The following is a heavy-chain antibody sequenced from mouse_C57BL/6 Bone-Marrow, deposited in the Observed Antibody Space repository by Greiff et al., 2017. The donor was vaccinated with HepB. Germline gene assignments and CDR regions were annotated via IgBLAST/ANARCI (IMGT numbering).Heavy chain of an antibody. Sequence: QVQLQQSGPGLVQPSQSLSITCTASGFSFTSYGVHWVRQSPGKGLEWLGVIWRGGSTDYNAAFMSRLGITKDNSKSQVFLKMNSLQADDTAIYYCASEAFGRWGQGIPVTVSA. CDR1: GFSFTSYG. V-gene: IGHV2-5*01. CDR3: ASEAFGR. CDR2: IWRGGST. J-gene: IGHJ3*02.